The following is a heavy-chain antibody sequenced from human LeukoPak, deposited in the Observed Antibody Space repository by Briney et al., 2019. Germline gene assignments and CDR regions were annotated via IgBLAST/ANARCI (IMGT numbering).Heavy chain of an antibody. CDR2: ISGSGGST. Sequence: GGSLRLSCAASGFTFSSYAMSWVRQTPGKGLEWVSSISGSGGSTNYADSVSGRFTISRGNSNNTLYLQMNSLRADDTAVYYCAKDGLRFLEWYLGYFDLWGRGTLVTVSS. CDR1: GFTFSSYA. J-gene: IGHJ2*01. V-gene: IGHV3-23*01. CDR3: AKDGLRFLEWYLGYFDL. D-gene: IGHD3-3*01.